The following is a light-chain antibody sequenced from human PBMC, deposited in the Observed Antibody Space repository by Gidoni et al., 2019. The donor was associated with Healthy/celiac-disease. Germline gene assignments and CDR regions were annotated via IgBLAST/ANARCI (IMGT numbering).Light chain of an antibody. V-gene: IGKV3-11*01. J-gene: IGKJ5*01. CDR1: QSVSSY. CDR2: DAS. CDR3: QQRSNWPQIP. Sequence: EIVLPQSPATLSLSPGERATLSCRASQSVSSYLAWYQQKPGQPPRLLIYDASNRATGIPARFSGSGSGTDFTLTISSLEPEDFAVYDCQQRSNWPQIPFGQGTRLEIK.